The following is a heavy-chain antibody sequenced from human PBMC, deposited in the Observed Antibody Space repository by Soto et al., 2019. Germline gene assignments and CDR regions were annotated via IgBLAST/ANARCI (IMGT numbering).Heavy chain of an antibody. V-gene: IGHV4-31*03. Sequence: QVQLQESGPGLVKPSETLSLTCNLSGGSISSGGYYWTWIRQHPGKGLEWIGYISYSGTTSYNPSLKSRLTISIDTQNQFSLKLSSVTAADTATYYCARQFCGGDCLPPLNLGQGTLVTVSS. D-gene: IGHD2-21*02. CDR3: ARQFCGGDCLPPLN. CDR2: ISYSGTT. J-gene: IGHJ4*02. CDR1: GGSISSGGYY.